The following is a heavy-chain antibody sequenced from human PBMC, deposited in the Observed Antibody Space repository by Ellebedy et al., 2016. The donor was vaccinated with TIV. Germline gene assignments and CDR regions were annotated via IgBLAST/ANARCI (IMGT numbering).Heavy chain of an antibody. CDR1: GGSISSGGYY. Sequence: MPSETLSLTCTVSGGSISSGGYYWSWIRQHPGKGLEWIGYIYYSGSTYYNPSLKSRVTISVDTSKNQFSLKLSSVTAADTAVYYCARATSDYGGGNWFDPWGQGTLVTVSS. CDR3: ARATSDYGGGNWFDP. D-gene: IGHD4-23*01. CDR2: IYYSGST. V-gene: IGHV4-31*03. J-gene: IGHJ5*02.